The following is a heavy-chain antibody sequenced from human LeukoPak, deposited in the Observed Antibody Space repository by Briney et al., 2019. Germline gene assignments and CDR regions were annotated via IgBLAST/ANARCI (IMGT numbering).Heavy chain of an antibody. J-gene: IGHJ4*02. CDR3: ARELTFDY. CDR2: ISSSDSYI. CDR1: GFTFSGYS. V-gene: IGHV3-21*01. D-gene: IGHD2/OR15-2a*01. Sequence: PGGSLRLSCAASGFTFSGYSMNWVRQAPGKGLEWVSYISSSDSYIYYADSVKGRFTISRDNAKNSLYLQMNSLRVEDTAVYYCARELTFDYWGQGTLVTVSS.